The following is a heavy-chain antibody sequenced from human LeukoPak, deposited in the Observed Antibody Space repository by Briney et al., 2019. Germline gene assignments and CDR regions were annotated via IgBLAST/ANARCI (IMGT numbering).Heavy chain of an antibody. J-gene: IGHJ4*02. CDR3: AREDSTTVTFYFDC. Sequence: GGSLRLSCAASTFTFSTYWMNWVRQVPGKGLVWLSRISNDGRSTSYADPVKGRFTISRDNAKNTLYLQMNSLRAEDTAVYYCAREDSTTVTFYFDCWGLGTMVAVSS. V-gene: IGHV3-74*01. CDR2: ISNDGRST. D-gene: IGHD4-11*01. CDR1: TFTFSTYW.